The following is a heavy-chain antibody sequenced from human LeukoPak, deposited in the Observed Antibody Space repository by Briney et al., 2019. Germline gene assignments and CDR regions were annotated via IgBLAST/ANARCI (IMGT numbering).Heavy chain of an antibody. CDR1: GYTFTGYY. Sequence: ASVKVSCKASGYTFTGYYMHWARQAPGQGLEWMGRINPNSGGTNYAQKFQGRVTMTRDTSISTAYMELSRLRSDDTAVYYCARAQGSGWGYNWFDPWGQGTLVTVSS. CDR3: ARAQGSGWGYNWFDP. V-gene: IGHV1-2*06. D-gene: IGHD6-19*01. CDR2: INPNSGGT. J-gene: IGHJ5*02.